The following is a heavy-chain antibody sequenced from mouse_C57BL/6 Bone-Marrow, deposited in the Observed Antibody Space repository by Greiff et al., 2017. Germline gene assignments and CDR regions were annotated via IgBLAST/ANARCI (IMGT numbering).Heavy chain of an antibody. V-gene: IGHV1-9*01. CDR2: ILPGNGST. Sequence: QVQLKQSGAELMKPGASVKLSCKATGYTFTGYWIEWVKQRPGHGLEWIGEILPGNGSTNYNEKFKGKATFTADTSSNTAYMQLSSLTTEDSAIYYCARSCSSYLYFDVWGTGTTVTVSS. CDR3: ARSCSSYLYFDV. J-gene: IGHJ1*03. D-gene: IGHD1-1*01. CDR1: GYTFTGYW.